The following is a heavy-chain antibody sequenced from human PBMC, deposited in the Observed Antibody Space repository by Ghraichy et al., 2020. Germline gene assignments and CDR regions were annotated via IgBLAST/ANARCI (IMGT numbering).Heavy chain of an antibody. CDR3: TRAHKRRPYAAAGEAFDI. Sequence: SQTLSLTCAISGGSVSSDSAAWNWIRQSPSRGLEWLGRTYYRSKWYTDYAVSVKSRVTINPDTTKNQFSLQLNSVTPEDTAVYYCTRAHKRRPYAAAGEAFDIWGQGTMVTVSS. D-gene: IGHD2-2*01. V-gene: IGHV6-1*01. J-gene: IGHJ3*02. CDR1: GGSVSSDSAA. CDR2: TYYRSKWYT.